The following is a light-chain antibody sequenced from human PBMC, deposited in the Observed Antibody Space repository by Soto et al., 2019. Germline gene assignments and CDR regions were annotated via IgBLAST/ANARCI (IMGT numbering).Light chain of an antibody. CDR2: DVS. V-gene: IGLV2-11*01. J-gene: IGLJ1*01. Sequence: QSALTRPRSVSGSPGQSGTISFTGTSSDVGGYNYVSWYQQHPGKAPKLMIYDVSKRPSGVPDRFSGSKSGNTASLTISGLQAEDEADYYCCSYAGSYSYVFGTGTKVTVL. CDR1: SSDVGGYNY. CDR3: CSYAGSYSYV.